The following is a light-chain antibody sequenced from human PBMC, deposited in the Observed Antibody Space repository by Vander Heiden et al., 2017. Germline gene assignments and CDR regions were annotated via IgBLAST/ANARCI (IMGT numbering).Light chain of an antibody. CDR3: RQGLQTPYT. CDR1: QSLLHSNGYNF. Sequence: IVMTRSPLSLSVTPGEPASISCRSSQSLLHSNGYNFFAWYLQKPGQSPQVLIYLGSNRASGVPDRFSGSGSGTDFTLKISRVEAEDVGFYYCRQGLQTPYTFGQGTKLEIK. J-gene: IGKJ2*01. V-gene: IGKV2-28*01. CDR2: LGS.